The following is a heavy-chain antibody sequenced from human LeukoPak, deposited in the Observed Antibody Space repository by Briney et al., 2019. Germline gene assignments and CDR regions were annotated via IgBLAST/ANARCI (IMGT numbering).Heavy chain of an antibody. CDR3: ARDIPNSGYTSDN. CDR2: VNPNTGDT. V-gene: IGHV1-2*02. Sequence: ASVKVSCKASGYIFTGYDMHWVRQAPGQGLEWMGYVNPNTGDTNYAQEFQGRVTMTRDMSISAAYMELSSLTSDDTAVYYCARDIPNSGYTSDNWGQGTPVTVSS. D-gene: IGHD6-25*01. J-gene: IGHJ4*02. CDR1: GYIFTGYD.